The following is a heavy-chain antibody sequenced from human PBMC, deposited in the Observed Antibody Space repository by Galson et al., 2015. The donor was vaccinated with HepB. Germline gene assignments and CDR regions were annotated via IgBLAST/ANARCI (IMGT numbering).Heavy chain of an antibody. Sequence: SLRLSCAASGFRFEDYTMHWVRRTPGKGLEWLFFIRWDGKTASYADSVRGRFIISRDNNKNSLYLEMKSLRIDDTALYYCAKDYFDSSGGTYYYYGMDAWGPGTTVTV. CDR2: IRWDGKTA. CDR3: AKDYFDSSGGTYYYYGMDA. J-gene: IGHJ6*02. V-gene: IGHV3-43*01. D-gene: IGHD3-22*01. CDR1: GFRFEDYT.